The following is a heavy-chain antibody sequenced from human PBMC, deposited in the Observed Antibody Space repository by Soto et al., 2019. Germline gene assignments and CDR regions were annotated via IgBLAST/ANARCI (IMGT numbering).Heavy chain of an antibody. CDR2: ISSSSSYI. V-gene: IGHV3-21*01. Sequence: GGSLRLSCAASGFTFSSYSMNWVRQAPGKGLEWVSSISSSSSYIYYADSVKGRFTISRDNAKNSLYLQMNSLRAEDTAVYYCARDYQVYCSSTSCYTDYYYYYGMDVWGQGTTVTVSS. D-gene: IGHD2-2*02. J-gene: IGHJ6*02. CDR3: ARDYQVYCSSTSCYTDYYYYYGMDV. CDR1: GFTFSSYS.